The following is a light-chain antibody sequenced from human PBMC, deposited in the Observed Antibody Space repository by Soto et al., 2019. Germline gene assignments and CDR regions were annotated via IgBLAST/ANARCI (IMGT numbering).Light chain of an antibody. CDR3: AAWDDGMTGRFV. CDR1: SSNIGTNS. CDR2: NNN. V-gene: IGLV1-44*01. Sequence: QSALTQPPSASGTPGQRVTISCSGSSSNIGTNSVNWYQHLPGTAPKLLIYNNNQRPSGVPDRFSGSKSDTSDSLAIGGLQPEDEADYYCAAWDDGMTGRFVFAKGTKVTVL. J-gene: IGLJ1*01.